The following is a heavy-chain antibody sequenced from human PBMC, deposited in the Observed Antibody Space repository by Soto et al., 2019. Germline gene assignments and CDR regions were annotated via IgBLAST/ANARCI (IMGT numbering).Heavy chain of an antibody. Sequence: FETQYHSCTVSGGSIVSGGYYWSWIRQHPGEGLEWIGYIYYSGSTNYNPSLKSRVTISVDTSKNQFSLKLSSVTAADTAVYYCARISHFVRGDYSNWFDPWGQGTLVTGSS. V-gene: IGHV4-61*08. CDR2: IYYSGST. J-gene: IGHJ5*02. D-gene: IGHD4-17*01. CDR1: GGSIVSGGYY. CDR3: ARISHFVRGDYSNWFDP.